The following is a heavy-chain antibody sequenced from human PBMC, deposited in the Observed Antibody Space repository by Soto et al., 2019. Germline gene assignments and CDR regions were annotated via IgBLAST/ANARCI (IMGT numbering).Heavy chain of an antibody. CDR1: GFTFSSYW. CDR3: AREFPHNWFDL. Sequence: GGSLRLSCAASGFTFSSYWMHWVRQAPGKGLVWVSRINNDGSNARYADSVKGRFTISRDNAKNTVYLQMNSLRAEDTAVYYFAREFPHNWFDLWGQGTLVTVSS. CDR2: INNDGSNA. J-gene: IGHJ5*02. V-gene: IGHV3-74*01.